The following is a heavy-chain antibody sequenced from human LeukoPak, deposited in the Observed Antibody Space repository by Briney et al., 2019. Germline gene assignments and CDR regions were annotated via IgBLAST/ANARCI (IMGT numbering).Heavy chain of an antibody. D-gene: IGHD5-18*01. Sequence: GGSLRLSCAASGFTFNYYAMSWVRQAPGKGLEWVSGISDSGGSTYYTDSVKGRFTISSDNSKNTVYLQMNNLRAEDTAVYFCARHDSFIPYWGQGSLVTVSS. CDR3: ARHDSFIPY. V-gene: IGHV3-23*01. J-gene: IGHJ4*02. CDR1: GFTFNYYA. CDR2: ISDSGGST.